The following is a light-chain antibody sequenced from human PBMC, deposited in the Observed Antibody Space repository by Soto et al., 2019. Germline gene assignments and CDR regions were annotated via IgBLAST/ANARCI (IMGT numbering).Light chain of an antibody. V-gene: IGLV2-14*03. CDR3: NSYTSSNSYV. CDR2: DVS. Sequence: QSVLTQPASVSGSPGQWITISCTGTSSDVGGYNYVSWYQHHPGKGPKLIIYDVSDRPSGVSNRFSGSKSGNTASLTISGLQAEDEADYYCNSYTSSNSYVFGTVTKVTVL. CDR1: SSDVGGYNY. J-gene: IGLJ1*01.